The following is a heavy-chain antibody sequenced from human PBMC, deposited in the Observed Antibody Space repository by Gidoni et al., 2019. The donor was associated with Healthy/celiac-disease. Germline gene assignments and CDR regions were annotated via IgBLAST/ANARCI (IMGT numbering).Heavy chain of an antibody. CDR1: VFTFSSYA. CDR2: ISGRGGST. Sequence: EVQLLESGGGLVQPGGSLRLSCAASVFTFSSYAMSWVRQAPGKGLGWVSAISGRGGSTYYADSVKGRFTISRDNSKNTLYLQMNSLRAEDTAVYYCIRGSAGTLDYWGQGTLVTVSS. D-gene: IGHD6-13*01. CDR3: IRGSAGTLDY. V-gene: IGHV3-23*01. J-gene: IGHJ4*02.